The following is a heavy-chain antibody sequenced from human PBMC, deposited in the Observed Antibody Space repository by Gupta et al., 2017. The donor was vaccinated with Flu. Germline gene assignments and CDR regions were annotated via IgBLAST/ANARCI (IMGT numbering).Heavy chain of an antibody. J-gene: IGHJ4*02. V-gene: IGHV4-34*01. CDR1: GGSFSGYY. CDR3: GRSLGATTLTDY. CDR2: INHSGST. Sequence: QVQLQQWGAGLLKPSETLSLTCAVYGGSFSGYYWSWIRQPPGKGLEWIGEINHSGSTNYNPSLKSRVTISVDTSKNQFSLKLSSVTAADTAVYYRGRSLGATTLTDYWGQGTLVTVSS. D-gene: IGHD1-26*01.